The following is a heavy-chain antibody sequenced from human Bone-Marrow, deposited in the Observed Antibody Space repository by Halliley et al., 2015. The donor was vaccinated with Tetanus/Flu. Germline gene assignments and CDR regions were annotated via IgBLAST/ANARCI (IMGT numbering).Heavy chain of an antibody. D-gene: IGHD2-21*02. J-gene: IGHJ5*02. CDR2: FFWNDAK. Sequence: FFWNDAKSYNTSLKSRLTISKDPSKSQVVLTLTNVDPADTATYYCARTLSSVVVVTEGWFDPWGQGTLVTVSS. CDR3: ARTLSSVVVVTEGWFDP. V-gene: IGHV2-26*01.